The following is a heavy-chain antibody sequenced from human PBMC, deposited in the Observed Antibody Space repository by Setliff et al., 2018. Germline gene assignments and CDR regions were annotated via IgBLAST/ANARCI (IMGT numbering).Heavy chain of an antibody. CDR2: IYPGDSDT. V-gene: IGHV5-51*01. D-gene: IGHD2-2*01. J-gene: IGHJ4*01. CDR1: GYTFSDYW. Sequence: GESLKISCRGSGYTFSDYWIGWVRQMPGKGLEWMGIIYPGDSDTRYSPSFQGQVTFSADKSISTAYLQWSSLKASGTATYYCARQGCGTTSCHSIDYWGQGTLVTVSS. CDR3: ARQGCGTTSCHSIDY.